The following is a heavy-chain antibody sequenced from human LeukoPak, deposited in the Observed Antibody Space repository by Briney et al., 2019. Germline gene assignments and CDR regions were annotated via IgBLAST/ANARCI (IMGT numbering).Heavy chain of an antibody. CDR2: VSGSGGST. J-gene: IGHJ5*02. CDR3: AKDGGWYWFDP. V-gene: IGHV3-23*01. Sequence: GGSLRLSCAAPGFTFSSYAMSWVRQAPGKGLEWVSAVSGSGGSTYYADSVKGRFTISRDNSKNTLYLQMNSLRAEDTAVYYCAKDGGWYWFDPWGQGTLVTVSS. CDR1: GFTFSSYA. D-gene: IGHD6-19*01.